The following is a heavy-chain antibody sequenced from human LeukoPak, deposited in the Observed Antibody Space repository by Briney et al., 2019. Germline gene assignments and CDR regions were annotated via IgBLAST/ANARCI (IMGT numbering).Heavy chain of an antibody. Sequence: GGSLRLSCAASGFTFTDHAMHWVRQAPGKGLEWMAFVRHDGSDKYYEDSVKGRFSVSRDNSRNTVSLQMNSLRPEDTAIYYCVRDFSWGVDHWGQGTLVTVCS. J-gene: IGHJ4*02. CDR3: VRDFSWGVDH. CDR1: GFTFTDHA. V-gene: IGHV3-30*02. D-gene: IGHD7-27*01. CDR2: VRHDGSDK.